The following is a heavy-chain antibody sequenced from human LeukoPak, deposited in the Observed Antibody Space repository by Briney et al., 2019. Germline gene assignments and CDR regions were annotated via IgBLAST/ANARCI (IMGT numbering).Heavy chain of an antibody. CDR2: ISYSGST. D-gene: IGHD3-10*01. J-gene: IGHJ5*02. CDR1: GGSISSGGYY. CDR3: ARFLWFGGPFDP. V-gene: IGHV4-61*08. Sequence: SETLSLTCTVSGGSISSGGYYWNWIRQPPGKGLEWIGCISYSGSTNYKSSLKSRVTISVDTSKNQFSLKLTSVTAADTAVYYCARFLWFGGPFDPWGQGTLVTVSS.